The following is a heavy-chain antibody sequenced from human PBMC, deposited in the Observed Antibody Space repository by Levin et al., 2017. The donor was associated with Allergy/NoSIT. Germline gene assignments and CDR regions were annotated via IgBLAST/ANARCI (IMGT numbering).Heavy chain of an antibody. CDR1: GYTFTTYG. CDR3: ARGHYYGPGSYRRAFDI. V-gene: IGHV1-18*01. CDR2: ISTYNGNT. Sequence: GESLKISCKASGYTFTTYGISWVRQAPGQGLEWMGWISTYNGNTNYAQKFQGRVTMTTDTSTSTAHMELRSLRSDDTAFYYCARGHYYGPGSYRRAFDIWGQGTMVTVSS. J-gene: IGHJ3*02. D-gene: IGHD3-10*01.